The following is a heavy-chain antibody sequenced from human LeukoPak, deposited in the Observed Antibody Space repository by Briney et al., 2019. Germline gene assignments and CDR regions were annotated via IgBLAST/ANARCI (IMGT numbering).Heavy chain of an antibody. CDR1: GGSFSGYY. V-gene: IGHV4-34*01. J-gene: IGHJ3*02. CDR3: ARAFAGLGAFDI. Sequence: SETLSLTCAVYGGSFSGYYWSWIRQPPGKGLEWIGEINHSGSTNYNPSLKSRVTISVDTSKNQFSLKLSSVTAADTAVYYCARAFAGLGAFDIWGQGTMVTVSP. CDR2: INHSGST. D-gene: IGHD6-13*01.